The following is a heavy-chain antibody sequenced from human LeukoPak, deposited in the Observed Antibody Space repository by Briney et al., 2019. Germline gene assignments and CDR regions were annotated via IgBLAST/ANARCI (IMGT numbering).Heavy chain of an antibody. CDR1: GVSISGSYYY. V-gene: IGHV4-39*01. CDR3: VKSGGYGLIDY. J-gene: IGHJ4*02. Sequence: PSETLSLTCAVSGVSISGSYYYWGWIREPPGKGLAWIGNIYYSGSTYYNASLQSRVTISIDTSKNQFSLRLNSVTAADTAMYFCVKSGGYGLIDYWGQGTLVTVSS. D-gene: IGHD1-26*01. CDR2: IYYSGST.